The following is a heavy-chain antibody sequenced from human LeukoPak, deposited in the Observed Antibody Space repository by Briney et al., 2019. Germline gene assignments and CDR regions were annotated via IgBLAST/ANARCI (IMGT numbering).Heavy chain of an antibody. V-gene: IGHV3-11*01. CDR2: ISSSGSTI. J-gene: IGHJ4*02. CDR1: GFTFSDYY. D-gene: IGHD3-16*02. CDR3: ARSTLTFGGVIVPYDYYFDY. Sequence: PGGSLRLSCAASGFTFSDYYMSWIRQAPGKGLEWVSYISSSGSTIYYADSVKGRFTISRDNAKNSLYLQMNSLRAEDTAVYYCARSTLTFGGVIVPYDYYFDYWGQGTLVTVSS.